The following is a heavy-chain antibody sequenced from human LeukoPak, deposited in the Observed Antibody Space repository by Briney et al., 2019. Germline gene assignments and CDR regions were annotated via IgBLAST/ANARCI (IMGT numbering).Heavy chain of an antibody. CDR2: IWYDGSNK. D-gene: IGHD3-22*01. Sequence: GGSLRLSCAASGFTFSSCGMHWVRQAPGKGLEWVAVIWYDGSNKYYADSVKGRFTISRDNSKNTLYLQMNSLRAEDTAVYYCVRSGYEEYYFDCWGQGTLVTVSS. CDR1: GFTFSSCG. V-gene: IGHV3-33*01. J-gene: IGHJ4*02. CDR3: VRSGYEEYYFDC.